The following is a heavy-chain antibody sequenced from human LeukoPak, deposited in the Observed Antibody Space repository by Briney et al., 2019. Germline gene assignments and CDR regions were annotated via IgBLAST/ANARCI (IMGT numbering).Heavy chain of an antibody. CDR3: TGERVESGFDI. J-gene: IGHJ3*02. V-gene: IGHV3-21*01. Sequence: GGSLRLSCAASGFTFSSYSMNWVRQAPGKGLEWVSSISSSSSYIYYADSVKGRFTIFRDNAKNSLYLQMNSLRVDDTAVYYCTGERVESGFDIWGQGTLVTVSS. CDR2: ISSSSSYI. CDR1: GFTFSSYS. D-gene: IGHD1-26*01.